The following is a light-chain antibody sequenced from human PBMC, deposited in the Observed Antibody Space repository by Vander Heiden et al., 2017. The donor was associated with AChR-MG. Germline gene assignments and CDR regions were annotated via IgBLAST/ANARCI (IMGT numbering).Light chain of an antibody. CDR1: QIISSNY. V-gene: IGKV3-20*01. CDR2: GAS. J-gene: IGKJ1*01. CDR3: LQYGSSPRT. Sequence: IVLTQSPGTLSLSPGETVTLSCRASQIISSNYLAWYQHRPGQAPTLLSYGASIRATGIPARFSGSGSGTDFTLTISRLESEDFAVYYCLQYGSSPRTFGPGARVEI.